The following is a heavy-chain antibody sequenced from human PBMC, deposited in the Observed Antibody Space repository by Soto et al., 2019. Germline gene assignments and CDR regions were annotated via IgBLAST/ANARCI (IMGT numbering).Heavy chain of an antibody. CDR2: IHHGGST. Sequence: QVQLQESGPGLVKPLETLSLTCSVSGGSITSHYCSWFRQSPGKGLEWIGYIHHGGSTSYNPSLKSRVPMSVDTSKTQFSLKVSSVTAADTALYYCARQGFGHLHGLVDVWGPGTTVTVSS. J-gene: IGHJ6*02. V-gene: IGHV4-59*08. CDR3: ARQGFGHLHGLVDV. CDR1: GGSITSHY. D-gene: IGHD3-10*01.